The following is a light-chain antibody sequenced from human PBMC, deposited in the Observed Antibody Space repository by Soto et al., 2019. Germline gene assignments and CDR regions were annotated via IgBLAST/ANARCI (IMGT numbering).Light chain of an antibody. V-gene: IGKV4-1*01. J-gene: IGKJ2*01. CDR3: QQYYKSTQT. Sequence: DIVMTQSPDSLAVSLGERATINCKSSQSVLYSSNNKNYLTWYQQKPGQPPKLLVYWASTRESGVHDRFSGSGAGTDFPLTLSGLVAECLAVYYLQQYYKSTQTFGQGTKLEIK. CDR2: WAS. CDR1: QSVLYSSNNKNY.